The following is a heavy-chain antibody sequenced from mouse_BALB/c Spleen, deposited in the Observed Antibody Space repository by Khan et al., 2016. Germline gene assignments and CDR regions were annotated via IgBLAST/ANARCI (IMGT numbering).Heavy chain of an antibody. CDR2: SYPGSSNT. Sequence: VQLQESGPELVKLGASLKIPCKASGYTFTDYYINWVKQKPGQGLEWIGWSYPGSSNTKYNEKFKGKATLTVHTSSSTAYMQFSSLTSEDTAVYFCARGGYDSWFAYWGQGTLVTVSA. J-gene: IGHJ3*01. CDR3: ARGGYDSWFAY. CDR1: GYTFTDYY. V-gene: IGHV1-84*02. D-gene: IGHD2-2*01.